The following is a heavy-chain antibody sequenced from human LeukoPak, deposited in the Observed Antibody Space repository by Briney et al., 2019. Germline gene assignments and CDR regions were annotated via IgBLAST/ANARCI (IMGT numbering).Heavy chain of an antibody. V-gene: IGHV4-34*01. CDR1: GGSFSGYY. Sequence: SETLSLTCAVYGGSFSGYYWSWIRQPPGKGLEWIGEINHSGSTNYNPSLKSRVTISVDTSKNQFSLRLSSVTAADTAVYYCARGRGYSYGYFDYWGQGTLVTVSS. J-gene: IGHJ4*02. D-gene: IGHD5-18*01. CDR3: ARGRGYSYGYFDY. CDR2: INHSGST.